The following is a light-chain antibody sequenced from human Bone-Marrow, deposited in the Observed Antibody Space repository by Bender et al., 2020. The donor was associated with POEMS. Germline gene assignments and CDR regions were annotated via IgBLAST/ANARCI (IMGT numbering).Light chain of an antibody. Sequence: SYELTQPPSMSVSPGQTATITCSGDKLGDKYVCWYQQKAGQSPALVSFQDSKRPSGIPDRFSGSGSTSAVTLTISGTQALDEADCYCQTWDSSSVVFGGGTKVTVL. CDR1: KLGDKY. CDR3: QTWDSSSVV. V-gene: IGLV3-1*01. CDR2: QDS. J-gene: IGLJ2*01.